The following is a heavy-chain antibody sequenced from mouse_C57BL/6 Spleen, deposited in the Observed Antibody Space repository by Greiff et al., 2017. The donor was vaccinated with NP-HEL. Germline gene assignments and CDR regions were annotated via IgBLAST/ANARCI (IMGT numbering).Heavy chain of an antibody. J-gene: IGHJ4*01. CDR2: INPSNGGT. V-gene: IGHV1-53*01. CDR1: GYTFTSYW. D-gene: IGHD1-1*01. CDR3: AGGSPYYYAMDY. Sequence: QVQLQQPGTELVKPGASVKLSCKASGYTFTSYWMHWVKQRPGQGLEWIGNINPSNGGTNYNAKFKSKATLTVDKSSSTADMQLSSLTSEDSAVYYCAGGSPYYYAMDYWGQGTSVTVSS.